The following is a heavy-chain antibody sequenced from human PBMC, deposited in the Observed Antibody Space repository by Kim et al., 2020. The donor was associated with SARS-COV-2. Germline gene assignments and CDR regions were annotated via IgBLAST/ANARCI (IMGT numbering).Heavy chain of an antibody. V-gene: IGHV3-30-3*01. CDR1: GFTFRLYA. CDR3: SRGERFFWEGGYYY. J-gene: IGHJ6*01. CDR2: ISHDGSDV. D-gene: IGHD3-10*01. Sequence: GGSLRLSCAASGFTFRLYAMHWVRQAPGKGLEWVAVISHDGSDVHSADSVKGRFTISRDNLKTTLYLQMNSLRPEDTAVYYCSRGERFFWEGGYYY.